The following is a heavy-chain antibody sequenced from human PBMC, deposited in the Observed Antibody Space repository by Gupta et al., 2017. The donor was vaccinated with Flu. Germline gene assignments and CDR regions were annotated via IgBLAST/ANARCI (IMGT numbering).Heavy chain of an antibody. J-gene: IGHJ3*02. Sequence: APGKGLEWVGRIKSKTDGGTTDYAAPVKGRFTIARDDSKNTLYLQMNSLKTEDTAVYDCTTETARFCSSTSCYTGDAFDIWGQGTMVTVSS. CDR2: IKSKTDGGTT. CDR3: TTETARFCSSTSCYTGDAFDI. V-gene: IGHV3-15*01. D-gene: IGHD2-2*02.